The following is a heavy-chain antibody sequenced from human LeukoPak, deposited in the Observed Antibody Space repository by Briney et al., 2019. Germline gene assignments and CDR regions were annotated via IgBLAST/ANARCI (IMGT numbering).Heavy chain of an antibody. CDR3: ATGVWFGELLRFTRNFDY. CDR1: GYTFTSYA. V-gene: IGHV1-18*01. D-gene: IGHD3-10*01. CDR2: ISAYNGNT. Sequence: ASVKVSCKASGYTFTSYAISWVRQAPGQGLEWMGWISAYNGNTNYAQKLQGRVTMTTDTSTSTAYMELRSLRSEDTAVYYCATGVWFGELLRFTRNFDYWGQGTLVTVSS. J-gene: IGHJ4*02.